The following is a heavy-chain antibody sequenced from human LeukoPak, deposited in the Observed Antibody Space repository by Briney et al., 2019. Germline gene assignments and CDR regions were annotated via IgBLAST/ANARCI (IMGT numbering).Heavy chain of an antibody. CDR2: IIPIFGTA. CDR1: GGTFSSYA. V-gene: IGHV1-69*05. D-gene: IGHD2-15*01. J-gene: IGHJ6*02. CDR3: ATVRLLPNGMDV. Sequence: GASVKVSCKASGGTFSSYAISWVRQAPGQGLEWMGGIIPIFGTANYAQKFQGRVTITTDESTSTAYMELSSLRSEDTAVYYCATVRLLPNGMDVWGQGTTVTVSS.